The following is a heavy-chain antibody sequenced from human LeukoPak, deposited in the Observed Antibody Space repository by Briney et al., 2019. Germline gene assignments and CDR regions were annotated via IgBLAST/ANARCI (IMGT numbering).Heavy chain of an antibody. D-gene: IGHD4-11*01. CDR2: IYYSGST. V-gene: IGHV4-39*07. Sequence: SETLSLTCTVSGASISSSTDYWGWIRQPPGKGLEWIANIYYSGSTYYNPSLKSRVTISVDTSKNQFSLKLSSVTAADTAVYYCARKSYYSNYYYWGQGTLVTVSS. J-gene: IGHJ4*02. CDR3: ARKSYYSNYYY. CDR1: GASISSSTDY.